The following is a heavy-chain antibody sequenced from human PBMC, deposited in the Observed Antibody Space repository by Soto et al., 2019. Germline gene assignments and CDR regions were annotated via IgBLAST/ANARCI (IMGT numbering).Heavy chain of an antibody. Sequence: EVQLLESGGGLVQPGGSLRLSCTASGFTFISYAMSWVRQSPGKGLEWVSVISASGDTTYDADSVKGRFTISRDNSKNTVYLQMTSLRADDTAVYFCVKDPYDKICGSYVRYFDHWGQGTLVTVSS. V-gene: IGHV3-23*01. J-gene: IGHJ4*02. D-gene: IGHD3-16*01. CDR3: VKDPYDKICGSYVRYFDH. CDR2: ISASGDTT. CDR1: GFTFISYA.